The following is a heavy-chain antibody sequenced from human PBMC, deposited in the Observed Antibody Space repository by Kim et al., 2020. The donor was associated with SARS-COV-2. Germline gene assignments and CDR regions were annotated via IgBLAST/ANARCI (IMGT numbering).Heavy chain of an antibody. D-gene: IGHD2-15*01. CDR2: T. CDR3: ARNQPLLPIDY. J-gene: IGHJ4*02. V-gene: IGHV4-59*01. Sequence: TNYNPSLKSRVTISVDTSKNQFSLKLSSVTAADTAVYYCARNQPLLPIDYWGQGTLVTVSS.